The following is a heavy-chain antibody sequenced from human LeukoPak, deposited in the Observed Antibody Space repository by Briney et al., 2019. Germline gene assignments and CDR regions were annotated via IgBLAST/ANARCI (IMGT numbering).Heavy chain of an antibody. CDR2: IWYDGSKK. CDR1: GFIFDTYG. V-gene: IGHV3-33*01. Sequence: GRSLRLSCAASGFIFDTYGMHWVRQAPGRGLEWVAVIWYDGSKKYFADSVKGRFTISRDNSKSTLYLQMNSLRAEDTAVYYCARGYCSGTACDLGYWGQGTLVTVSS. J-gene: IGHJ4*02. CDR3: ARGYCSGTACDLGY. D-gene: IGHD2-15*01.